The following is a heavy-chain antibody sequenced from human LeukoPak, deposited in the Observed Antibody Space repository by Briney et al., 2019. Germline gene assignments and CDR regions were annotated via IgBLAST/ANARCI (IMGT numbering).Heavy chain of an antibody. CDR3: ARDFAARPRWFDP. CDR2: ISYDGSNK. D-gene: IGHD6-6*01. V-gene: IGHV3-30-3*01. Sequence: GRSLRLSCAASGFTFSSYAMHWVRQAPGKGLEWVAVISYDGSNKYYADSVKGRFTISRDNSKNTLYLQMNSLRAEDTGVYYCARDFAARPRWFDPWGQGTLVTVSS. CDR1: GFTFSSYA. J-gene: IGHJ5*02.